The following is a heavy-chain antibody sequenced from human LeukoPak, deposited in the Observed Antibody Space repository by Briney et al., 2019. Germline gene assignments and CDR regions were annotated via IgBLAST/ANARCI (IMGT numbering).Heavy chain of an antibody. D-gene: IGHD2-2*01. V-gene: IGHV4-39*07. J-gene: IGHJ5*02. CDR2: IYYSGST. CDR3: AREFEVPAADNWFDP. CDR1: GGSISSSSYY. Sequence: KPSETLSLTCTVSGGSISSSSYYWGWIRQPPGKGLEWVGSIYYSGSTYYNPSLESRVTISVDTSKNQFSLKLSSVTAADTAVYYCAREFEVPAADNWFDPWGQGTLVTVSS.